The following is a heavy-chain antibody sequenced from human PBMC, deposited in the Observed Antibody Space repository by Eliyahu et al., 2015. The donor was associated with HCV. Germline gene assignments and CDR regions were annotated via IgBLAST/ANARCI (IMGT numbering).Heavy chain of an antibody. CDR3: ATLPGEAVYYGMDV. Sequence: QVQLVQSGAEVKKPGASVKVSCKASGYTFTSYDINXVRQAPGQGLEWMGWMNPNSGNTGYAQKFQGRVTMTRNTSISTAYMELSSLRSEDTAVYYCATLPGEAVYYGMDVWGQGTTVTVSS. J-gene: IGHJ6*02. CDR1: GYTFTSYD. V-gene: IGHV1-8*01. CDR2: MNPNSGNT.